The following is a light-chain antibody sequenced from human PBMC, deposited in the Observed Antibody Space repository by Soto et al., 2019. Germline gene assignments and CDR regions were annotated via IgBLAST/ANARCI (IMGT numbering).Light chain of an antibody. CDR1: SSNIGNNY. CDR2: RNN. V-gene: IGLV1-47*01. Sequence: QSVLTQPPSVSAAPGQKVTISCSGSSSNIGNNYVAWYQQLPGTAPKLLIYRNNQRPSGVPDRFSASKSGTSASLAISGLRSEDDADYYCAAWDDSLVVFGGGTKLTVL. J-gene: IGLJ2*01. CDR3: AAWDDSLVV.